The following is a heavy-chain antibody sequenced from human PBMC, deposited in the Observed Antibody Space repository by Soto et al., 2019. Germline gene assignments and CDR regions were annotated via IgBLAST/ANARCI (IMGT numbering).Heavy chain of an antibody. CDR1: GGSFSGYY. Sequence: QVQLQQWGAGLLKPSETLSLTSAVYGGSFSGYYWSWIRQPPGKGLEWIGEITHSGSTNYNPSLKSRFTISVDTSKNQFSLKLSCVTAADTAVYYCARKVVRGVIIRLNWFDPWGQGTLVTVSS. D-gene: IGHD3-10*01. CDR2: ITHSGST. V-gene: IGHV4-34*01. J-gene: IGHJ5*02. CDR3: ARKVVRGVIIRLNWFDP.